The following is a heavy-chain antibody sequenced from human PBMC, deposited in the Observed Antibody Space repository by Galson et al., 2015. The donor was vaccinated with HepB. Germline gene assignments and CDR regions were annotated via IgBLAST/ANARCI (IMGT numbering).Heavy chain of an antibody. CDR2: INEDGGEK. J-gene: IGHJ6*02. CDR3: ARVRPYGRDV. V-gene: IGHV3-7*01. CDR1: GFNFRGYW. D-gene: IGHD4-17*01. Sequence: SLRLSCAASGFNFRGYWMSWVRQAPGKGLEWVANINEDGGEKYYVDSVKGRFAISRDNAKNSLFLHMNSLRVEDTAVYYCARVRPYGRDVWGQGTTVTVS.